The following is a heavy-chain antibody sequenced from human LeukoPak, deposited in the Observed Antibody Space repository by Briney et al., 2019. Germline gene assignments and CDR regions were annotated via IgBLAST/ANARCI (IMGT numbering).Heavy chain of an antibody. V-gene: IGHV1-69*04. Sequence: SVKVSCKASGGIFSSYAISWVRQAPGQGLEWMGRIIPILGIANYAQKFQGRVTITADKSTSTAYMELSSLRSEDTAVYYCARDGIVVVPAAIEDYGMDVWGQGTTVTVSS. D-gene: IGHD2-2*01. J-gene: IGHJ6*02. CDR2: IIPILGIA. CDR3: ARDGIVVVPAAIEDYGMDV. CDR1: GGIFSSYA.